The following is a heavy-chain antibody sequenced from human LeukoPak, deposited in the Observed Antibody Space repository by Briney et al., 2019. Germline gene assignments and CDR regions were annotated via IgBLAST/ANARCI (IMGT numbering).Heavy chain of an antibody. V-gene: IGHV3-30*02. CDR2: IRYDGNNK. D-gene: IGHD3-16*01. J-gene: IGHJ6*03. Sequence: GGSLRLSCAVSGLTFSNYWIHWVRQAPGKGLEWVAFIRYDGNNKYYADSVKGRFTISRDNSKNTLFLQMNSLRAEDTAVYYCAKEGAPSYYYYMDVWGKGTTVTISS. CDR3: AKEGAPSYYYYMDV. CDR1: GLTFSNYW.